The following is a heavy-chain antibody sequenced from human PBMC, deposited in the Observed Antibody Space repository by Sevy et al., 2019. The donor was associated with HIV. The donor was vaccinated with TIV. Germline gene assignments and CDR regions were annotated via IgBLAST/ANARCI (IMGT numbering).Heavy chain of an antibody. CDR1: GGSISSGGYY. CDR3: ARSNKGYRSGSYYSGGLYYYYYMDV. V-gene: IGHV4-31*03. J-gene: IGHJ6*03. D-gene: IGHD3-10*01. Sequence: SETLSLTCTVSGGSISSGGYYWSWIRQHPGKGLEWIGYIYYSGSTYYNPSLKSRVTISVDTSKNQFSLKLSSVTAADTAVYYCARSNKGYRSGSYYSGGLYYYYYMDVWGKGTTVTVSS. CDR2: IYYSGST.